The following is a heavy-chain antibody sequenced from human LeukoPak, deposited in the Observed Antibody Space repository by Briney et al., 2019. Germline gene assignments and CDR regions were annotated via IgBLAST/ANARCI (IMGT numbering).Heavy chain of an antibody. J-gene: IGHJ4*02. Sequence: GGSLRLSCAVSGFTVSSNYMSWVRQAPGKGLEWVSVIYSGGSTYYADSVEGRFTISRDNSKNMLYLQMNSLRAEDTAVYYCARGSYNSGGKSFDSGGPGTLVTVSS. D-gene: IGHD6-19*01. V-gene: IGHV3-53*01. CDR2: IYSGGST. CDR3: ARGSYNSGGKSFDS. CDR1: GFTVSSNY.